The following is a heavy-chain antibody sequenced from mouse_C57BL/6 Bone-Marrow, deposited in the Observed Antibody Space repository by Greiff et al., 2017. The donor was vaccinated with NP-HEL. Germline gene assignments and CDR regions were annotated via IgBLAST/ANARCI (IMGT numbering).Heavy chain of an antibody. D-gene: IGHD1-1*01. J-gene: IGHJ4*01. CDR3: ARTRYYGSTPYYYAMDY. V-gene: IGHV14-3*01. CDR2: IDPANGTT. CDR1: GFTIKNTY. Sequence: EVQLQQSVAELVRPGASVKLSCTASGFTIKNTYMHWVKQRPEQGLEWIGRIDPANGTTKYAPKFQGQATITADPASNTAYLQLSSLTSEDTAIYYCARTRYYGSTPYYYAMDYWGQGTSVTVSS.